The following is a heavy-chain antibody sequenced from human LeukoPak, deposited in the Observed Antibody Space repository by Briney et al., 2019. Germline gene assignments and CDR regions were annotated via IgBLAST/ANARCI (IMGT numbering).Heavy chain of an antibody. D-gene: IGHD3-16*02. V-gene: IGHV4-4*07. CDR1: GGSISSYY. CDR2: IYTSGST. CDR3: ARGTYDYIWGSYRPCYYYYMDV. J-gene: IGHJ6*03. Sequence: SETLSLTCTVSGGSISSYYWSWIRQPAGKGLEWIGRIYTSGSTNYNPSLKSRVTVSVDTSKNQFSLKLSSVTATDTAVYYCARGTYDYIWGSYRPCYYYYMDVWGKGTTVTVSS.